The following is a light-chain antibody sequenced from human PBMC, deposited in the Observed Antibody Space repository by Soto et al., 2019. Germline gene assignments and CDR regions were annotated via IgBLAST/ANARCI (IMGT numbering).Light chain of an antibody. J-gene: IGKJ4*01. CDR1: QSVSSY. CDR3: QQHSNLPLT. Sequence: EIVLTQFPATLSLSPGERATLSCRASQSVSSYLAWYQQKRGQAPRLLIYVSSNRATGVPDRFSGSGSGTDFSLIISSLEPEDFAVYYCQQHSNLPLTFGGGTKVEIK. CDR2: VSS. V-gene: IGKV3-11*01.